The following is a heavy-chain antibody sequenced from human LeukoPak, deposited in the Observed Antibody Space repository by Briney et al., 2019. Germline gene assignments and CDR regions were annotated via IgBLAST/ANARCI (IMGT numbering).Heavy chain of an antibody. CDR3: ARVFWSGYYSDWFDR. CDR2: MNPNSGNT. CDR1: GYPFTSYD. Sequence: GASVKVSCKASGYPFTSYDINWVRQATGQGLEWMGWMNPNSGNTGYSQKFQGRVTMTRNTSISTAYMELSSLRSEDTAVYYCARVFWSGYYSDWFDRWGQGTLVTVSS. V-gene: IGHV1-8*01. J-gene: IGHJ5*02. D-gene: IGHD3-3*01.